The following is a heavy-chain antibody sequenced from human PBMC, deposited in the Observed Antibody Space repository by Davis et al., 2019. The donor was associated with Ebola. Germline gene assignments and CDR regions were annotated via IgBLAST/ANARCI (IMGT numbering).Heavy chain of an antibody. V-gene: IGHV3-74*01. CDR2: INPDASTT. D-gene: IGHD1-1*01. J-gene: IGHJ4*02. CDR3: ARGGIEPVDY. CDR1: GFTFSSFW. Sequence: GESLKISCEASGFTFSSFWMHWVRQAPGKGLVWVSRINPDASTTNYADSVKGRFTISRDRAENTLYLQMNSLRVDDAAVYYCARGGIEPVDYWGQGTLVTVSS.